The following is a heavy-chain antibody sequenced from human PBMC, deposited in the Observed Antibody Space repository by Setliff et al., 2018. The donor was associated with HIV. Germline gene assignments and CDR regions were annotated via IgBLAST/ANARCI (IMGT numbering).Heavy chain of an antibody. J-gene: IGHJ4*02. CDR2: INHSGST. Sequence: TLSLTCAVYGGSFSGYYWSWIRQPPGKGLEWIGEINHSGSTNYNPSLKSRVTISVDTSKNQYSLKLSSVTAADTAVYYCAKVDTAIDYWGQGTLVTVSS. CDR1: GGSFSGYY. CDR3: AKVDTAIDY. D-gene: IGHD5-18*01. V-gene: IGHV4-34*01.